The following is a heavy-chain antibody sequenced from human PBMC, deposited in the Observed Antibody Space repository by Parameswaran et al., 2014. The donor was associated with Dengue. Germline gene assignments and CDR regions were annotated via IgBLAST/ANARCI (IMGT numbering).Heavy chain of an antibody. Sequence: VRQAPGKGLEWIGYIYYSGSTNYNPSLKSRVTISVDTSKNQFSLKLSSVTAADTAVYYCARGPILEWLQLIGAAEYYFDYWGQGTLVTVSS. CDR3: ARGPILEWLQLIGAAEYYFDY. V-gene: IGHV4-59*12. J-gene: IGHJ4*02. D-gene: IGHD3-3*01. CDR2: IYYSGST.